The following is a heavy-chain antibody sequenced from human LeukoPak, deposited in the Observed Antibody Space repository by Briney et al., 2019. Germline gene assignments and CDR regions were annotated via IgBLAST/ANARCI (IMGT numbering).Heavy chain of an antibody. CDR1: GGSISSYY. V-gene: IGHV4-59*01. CDR2: IYYSGST. J-gene: IGHJ3*02. Sequence: PSETPSLTCSVSGGSISSYYWSWIRQPPGKGLEWIGYIYYSGSTNYNPSLESRVTISIDTSKKQLSLKLRSVTAADTAVYHCARDRRESTKPNDAFDIWGQGTMVTVSS. D-gene: IGHD1-1*01. CDR3: ARDRRESTKPNDAFDI.